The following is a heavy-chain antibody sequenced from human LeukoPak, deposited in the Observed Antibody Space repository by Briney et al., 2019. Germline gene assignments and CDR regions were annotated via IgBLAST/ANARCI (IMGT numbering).Heavy chain of an antibody. CDR2: INHSGST. Sequence: NPSETLSLTCAVYGGSFSGYYWSWIRQPPGKGLEWIGEINHSGSTNYNPSLKSRVTISVDTSKNQFSLELSSVTAADTAVYYCARGPFFGRRGQYGDRRHYFDYWGQGTLVTVSS. D-gene: IGHD4-17*01. V-gene: IGHV4-34*01. J-gene: IGHJ4*02. CDR3: ARGPFFGRRGQYGDRRHYFDY. CDR1: GGSFSGYY.